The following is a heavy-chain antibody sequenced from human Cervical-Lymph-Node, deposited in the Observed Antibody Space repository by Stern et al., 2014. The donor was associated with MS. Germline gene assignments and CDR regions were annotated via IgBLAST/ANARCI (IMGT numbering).Heavy chain of an antibody. CDR3: ARTSLLDS. CDR1: EGTFGDST. D-gene: IGHD1-1*01. J-gene: IGHJ4*02. Sequence: QVQLVESGPEVKKPGSSVKVSCKPSEGTFGDSTINWVRQAPGQGLEWMGRIVPILGITTYTQNFQGRVTFTADDSRTTAYLELRGLRSDDTAIYYCARTSLLDSWGQGTLVTVSS. V-gene: IGHV1-69*09. CDR2: IVPILGIT.